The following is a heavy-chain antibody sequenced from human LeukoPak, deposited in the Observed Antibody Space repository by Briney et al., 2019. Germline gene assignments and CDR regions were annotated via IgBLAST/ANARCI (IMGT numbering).Heavy chain of an antibody. CDR2: INHSGST. D-gene: IGHD2-2*02. Sequence: SETLSLTCAVYGGSFSGYYWSWIRQPPGKGLEWIGEINHSGSTNYNPSLKSRVTISVDTSKNQFSLKLSSVTAADTAVYYCARHRYQLLYVQTLDAFDIWGQGTMVTVSS. CDR3: ARHRYQLLYVQTLDAFDI. V-gene: IGHV4-34*01. CDR1: GGSFSGYY. J-gene: IGHJ3*02.